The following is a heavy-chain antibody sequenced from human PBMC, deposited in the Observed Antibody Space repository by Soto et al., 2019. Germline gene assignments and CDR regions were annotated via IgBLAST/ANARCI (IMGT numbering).Heavy chain of an antibody. CDR1: GVTSSTHT. D-gene: IGHD5-18*01. J-gene: IGHJ5*02. V-gene: IGHV1-69*06. CDR3: ASGSAMGADH. Sequence: QVQLEQSGAEVKKPGFSVKVSCKASGVTSSTHTITWVRQAPGQGLEWMGGIIPLFGTGHKARKFQGRITIIADKSTSTAYMELSSLRSEDTAVYFCASGSAMGADHWGQGTLVTVSS. CDR2: IIPLFGTG.